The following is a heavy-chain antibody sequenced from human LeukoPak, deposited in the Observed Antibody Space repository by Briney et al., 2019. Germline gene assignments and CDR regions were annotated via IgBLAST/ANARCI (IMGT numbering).Heavy chain of an antibody. D-gene: IGHD1/OR15-1a*01. J-gene: IGHJ6*02. CDR1: GGSFSGYY. CDR3: ARQKWEQQGRDYYFNGLDV. CDR2: IYLYGTT. Sequence: SETLSLTCAVYGGSFSGYYWSWIRQPPGKGLEWIGEIYLYGTTNYNPSFTSRVTMSVDRSRNQFSLKLTSVTAADTAVYYCARQKWEQQGRDYYFNGLDVRGPGTTVIVSS. V-gene: IGHV4-34*01.